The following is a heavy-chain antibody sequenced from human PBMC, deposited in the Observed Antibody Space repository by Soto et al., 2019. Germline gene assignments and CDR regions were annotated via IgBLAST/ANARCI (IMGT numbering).Heavy chain of an antibody. V-gene: IGHV1-18*01. CDR3: ARARLWLRPLDI. D-gene: IGHD5-12*01. CDR1: GYTFASYG. Sequence: QVQLVQSGAEVKKPGASVKVPCKTSGYTFASYGIIWVRQAPGPGLEWMGWISGRNGNTNYAQKFQGKVTMTTDTATSTAYMELRSLRSHATAIYDCARARLWLRPLDIWGQGTMGTVSS. CDR2: ISGRNGNT. J-gene: IGHJ3*02.